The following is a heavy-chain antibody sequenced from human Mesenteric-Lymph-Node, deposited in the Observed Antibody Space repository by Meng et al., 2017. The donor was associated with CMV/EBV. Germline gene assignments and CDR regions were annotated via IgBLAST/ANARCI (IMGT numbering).Heavy chain of an antibody. CDR1: GFIFSNYA. J-gene: IGHJ4*02. D-gene: IGHD3-22*01. CDR2: IYSGGTNT. Sequence: GGSLRLSCAASGFIFSNYAMSWFRRAPGKGLDWVAVIYSGGTNTYYADSVKGRFTISRDNSKNTLYLQMNSLRVEDTAVYYCAKQREIRGYYFFDSWGQGTLVTVSS. V-gene: IGHV3-23*03. CDR3: AKQREIRGYYFFDS.